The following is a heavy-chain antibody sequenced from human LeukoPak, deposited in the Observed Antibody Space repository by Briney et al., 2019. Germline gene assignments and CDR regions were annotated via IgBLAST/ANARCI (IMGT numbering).Heavy chain of an antibody. CDR2: IRYDGSNK. CDR3: AKDYSSSPPLGY. J-gene: IGHJ4*02. CDR1: GFTFSNYG. D-gene: IGHD6-13*01. V-gene: IGHV3-30*02. Sequence: GGSLRLSCAASGFTFSNYGMHWVRQAPGKGLDWVAFIRYDGSNKYYADSVKGRFTISRDNSKNTLYLQMNSLRAEDTAVYYCAKDYSSSPPLGYWGQGTLVTVSS.